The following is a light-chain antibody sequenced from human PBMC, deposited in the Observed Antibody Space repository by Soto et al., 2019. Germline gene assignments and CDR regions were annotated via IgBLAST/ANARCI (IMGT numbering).Light chain of an antibody. CDR1: QSISRW. CDR3: QQYNNAWT. J-gene: IGKJ1*01. V-gene: IGKV1-5*01. Sequence: DIRVTQSPSTLSASVEDRVTITCRASQSISRWLAWYQQKPGKAPNLLIYDASSLESGVPSRFSGSGSGTEFTLTISSLQPDDFATYFCQQYNNAWTFGQGTKVEIK. CDR2: DAS.